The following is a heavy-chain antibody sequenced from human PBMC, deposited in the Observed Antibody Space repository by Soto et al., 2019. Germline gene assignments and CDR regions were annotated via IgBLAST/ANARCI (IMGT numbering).Heavy chain of an antibody. CDR2: INPSGGST. CDR1: GYTFTSYA. Sequence: ASVKVSCKASGYTFTSYALHWVRQAPGQRLEWMGIINPSGGSTSYAQKFQGRVTMTRDTSTSTVYMELSSLRSEDTAVYYCARAIAVAGNSSWFGPWGQGTLVTVSS. V-gene: IGHV1-46*01. D-gene: IGHD6-19*01. J-gene: IGHJ5*02. CDR3: ARAIAVAGNSSWFGP.